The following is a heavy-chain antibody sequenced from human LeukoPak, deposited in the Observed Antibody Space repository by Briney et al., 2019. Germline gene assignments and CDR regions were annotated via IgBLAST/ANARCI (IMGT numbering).Heavy chain of an antibody. J-gene: IGHJ4*02. Sequence: SVKVSWKASGGTFSSYAISWVRQATGQGLEWKGGIIPIFGTANYAQNFQGRVTITADESTSTAYMELSSLRSEDTAVYYCARVGPYCGGDCYRYWGQGTLVTVSS. CDR3: ARVGPYCGGDCYRY. V-gene: IGHV1-69*13. CDR1: GGTFSSYA. CDR2: IIPIFGTA. D-gene: IGHD2-21*02.